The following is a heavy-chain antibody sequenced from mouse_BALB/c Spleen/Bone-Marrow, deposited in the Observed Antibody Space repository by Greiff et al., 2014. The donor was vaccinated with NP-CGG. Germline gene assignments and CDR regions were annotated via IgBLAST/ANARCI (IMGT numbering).Heavy chain of an antibody. Sequence: EVQGVESGADLVKPGASVKSSCTTSGFNIKDTFMHWVKQRPEQGLEWIGRIDPASGNTKYDPKFQGKATITADTSSNKVSLQLSFLPSEHTAVYYCAHDAPFTYWGQGTLVTVSA. CDR1: GFNIKDTF. CDR3: AHDAPFTY. V-gene: IGHV14-3*02. D-gene: IGHD2-3*01. J-gene: IGHJ3*01. CDR2: IDPASGNT.